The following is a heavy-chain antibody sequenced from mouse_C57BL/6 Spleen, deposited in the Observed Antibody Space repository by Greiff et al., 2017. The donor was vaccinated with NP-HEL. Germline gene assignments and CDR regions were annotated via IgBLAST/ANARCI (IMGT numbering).Heavy chain of an antibody. CDR1: GYSITSGYY. CDR2: ISYDGSN. J-gene: IGHJ1*03. CDR3: ARYYSNYAWYFDV. Sequence: ESGPGLVKPSQSLSLTCSVTGYSITSGYYWNWIRQFPGNKLEWMGYISYDGSNNYNPSLKNRISITRDTSKNQFFLKLNSVTTEDTATYYCARYYSNYAWYFDVWGTGTTVTVSS. D-gene: IGHD2-5*01. V-gene: IGHV3-6*01.